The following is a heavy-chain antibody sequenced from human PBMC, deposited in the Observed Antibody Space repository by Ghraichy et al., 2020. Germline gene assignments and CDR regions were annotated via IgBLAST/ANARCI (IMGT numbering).Heavy chain of an antibody. CDR3: ARDKGWELDAFDI. V-gene: IGHV3-33*01. Sequence: GESLNISCAASGFTFSSYGMHWVRQAPGKGLEWVAVIWYDGSNKYYADSVKGRFTISRDNSKNTLYLQMNSLRAEDTAVYYCARDKGWELDAFDIWGQGTMVTVSS. D-gene: IGHD1-26*01. CDR2: IWYDGSNK. CDR1: GFTFSSYG. J-gene: IGHJ3*02.